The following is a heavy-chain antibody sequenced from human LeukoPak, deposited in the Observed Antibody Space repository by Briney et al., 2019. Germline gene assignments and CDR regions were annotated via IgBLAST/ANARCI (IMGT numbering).Heavy chain of an antibody. Sequence: ASVKVSCKASGYTFTGYYMHWVRQAPGQGLEWMGWINPNSGGTNYAQKFQGWVTMTRDTSISTAYMELSRLRSDDTAVYYCARGGVYDFWSGYLGAYYHYGMDVWGQGTTVTVS. CDR2: INPNSGGT. J-gene: IGHJ6*02. D-gene: IGHD3-3*01. CDR3: ARGGVYDFWSGYLGAYYHYGMDV. CDR1: GYTFTGYY. V-gene: IGHV1-2*04.